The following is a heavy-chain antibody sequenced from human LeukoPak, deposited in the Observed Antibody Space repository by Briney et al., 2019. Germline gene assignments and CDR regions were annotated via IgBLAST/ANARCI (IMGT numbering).Heavy chain of an antibody. CDR2: ISYDGSNK. D-gene: IGHD5-18*01. CDR1: GFTFSNYS. CDR3: ARDPRIQLWLRGYFDN. J-gene: IGHJ4*02. V-gene: IGHV3-30*04. Sequence: GGSLRLSCAASGFTFSNYSVHWVRQAPGKGLEWVAVISYDGSNKFYADSVRGRFFISRDNSKNTLYLQMNSLRAEDTALYYCARDPRIQLWLRGYFDNWGQGTLVTASS.